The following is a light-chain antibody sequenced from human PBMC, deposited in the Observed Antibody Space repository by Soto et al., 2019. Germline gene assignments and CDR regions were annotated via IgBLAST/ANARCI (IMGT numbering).Light chain of an antibody. CDR3: SSFTSSITYV. CDR2: EVS. CDR1: SSDVGGVNY. Sequence: QSALTQPASVSGSPGQSITISCTGTSSDVGGVNYVSWYQQQPGRAPKLILYEVSNRPSGVAHRFTGSKSGNTASLTISGRQAEDEADYYYSSFTSSITYVFGTGTKVTVL. J-gene: IGLJ1*01. V-gene: IGLV2-14*01.